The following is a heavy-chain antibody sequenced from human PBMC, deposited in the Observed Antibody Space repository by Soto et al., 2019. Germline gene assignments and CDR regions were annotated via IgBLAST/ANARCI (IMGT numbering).Heavy chain of an antibody. CDR1: GFTVSSNY. Sequence: GGSLRLSCAASGFTVSSNYMSWVRQAPGKGLEWVSVIYSGGSTYYADSVKGRFTISRDNSKNTLYLQMNSLRAEDTAVYYCARDSPTYSSRSSTYGMDVWGQGTAVTVSS. D-gene: IGHD6-13*01. CDR3: ARDSPTYSSRSSTYGMDV. CDR2: IYSGGST. J-gene: IGHJ6*02. V-gene: IGHV3-53*01.